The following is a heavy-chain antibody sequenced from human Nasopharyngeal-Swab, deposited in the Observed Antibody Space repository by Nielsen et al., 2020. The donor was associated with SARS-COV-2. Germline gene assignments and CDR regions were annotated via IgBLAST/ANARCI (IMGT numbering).Heavy chain of an antibody. J-gene: IGHJ4*02. CDR2: TSYDGTNK. D-gene: IGHD3-22*01. Sequence: GESLKISCAASGFIFSTYSMHWVRQAPGKGLEWVAVTSYDGTNKYYADSVKGRFTISRDNSKNTLYLQMNSLRAEDTAVYYCARYDDYYDSSGYAYWGQGTLVTVSS. V-gene: IGHV3-30-3*01. CDR1: GFIFSTYS. CDR3: ARYDDYYDSSGYAY.